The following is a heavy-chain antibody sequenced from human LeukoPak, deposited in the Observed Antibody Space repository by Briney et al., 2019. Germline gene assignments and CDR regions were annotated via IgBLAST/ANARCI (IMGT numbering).Heavy chain of an antibody. Sequence: ASVKVSCKASGYTFTSYGISWVRQAPGQGLEWMGWISAYNGNTNYAQKLQGRVTMTTDTSTSTAYMELRGLRSDGTALYLFARAPPSSSCYDWYIDLWGRGTLVTVSS. J-gene: IGHJ2*01. V-gene: IGHV1-18*01. CDR1: GYTFTSYG. CDR3: ARAPPSSSCYDWYIDL. D-gene: IGHD6-13*01. CDR2: ISAYNGNT.